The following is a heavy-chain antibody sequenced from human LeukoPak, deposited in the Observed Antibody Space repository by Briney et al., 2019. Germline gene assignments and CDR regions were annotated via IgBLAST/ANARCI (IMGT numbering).Heavy chain of an antibody. Sequence: SETLSLTCTVSGGSISSSSYYWGWIRQPPGKGLEWIGSIYYSGSTYYNPSLKSRVTISVDTSKNQFSLKLSSVTAADTAVYYCARDFRYGDYPDSWGQGTMVTVSS. D-gene: IGHD4-17*01. V-gene: IGHV4-39*07. CDR1: GGSISSSSYY. CDR2: IYYSGST. CDR3: ARDFRYGDYPDS. J-gene: IGHJ3*01.